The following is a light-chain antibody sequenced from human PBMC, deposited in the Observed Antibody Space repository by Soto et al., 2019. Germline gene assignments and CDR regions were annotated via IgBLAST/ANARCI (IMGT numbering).Light chain of an antibody. J-gene: IGKJ1*01. Sequence: EIVLRQSPATLSLSPGERATLSCRASQSVSSYLAWYQQKPGQAPRLLIYYTSTRATGFPARFSGGGSGTEFTLTISSLQSEDSAFYYCQQYSSLWTFGQGTKVDIK. CDR1: QSVSSY. CDR2: YTS. V-gene: IGKV3-15*01. CDR3: QQYSSLWT.